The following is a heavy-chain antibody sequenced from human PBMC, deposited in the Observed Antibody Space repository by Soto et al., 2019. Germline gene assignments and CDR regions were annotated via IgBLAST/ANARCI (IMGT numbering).Heavy chain of an antibody. CDR1: GFTVSDNY. J-gene: IGHJ2*01. Sequence: EVQLVESGGGLVQPGGSLRLSCAASGFTVSDNYMSWVRQAPGKGLEWVSLIYSGGRTFYADSVKGRFTIPRDTNTVYLQINRLRAEDTAIYYCARVNFYDTRYWYFDLWGRGTLVTVSS. CDR3: ARVNFYDTRYWYFDL. D-gene: IGHD3-22*01. CDR2: IYSGGRT. V-gene: IGHV3-66*01.